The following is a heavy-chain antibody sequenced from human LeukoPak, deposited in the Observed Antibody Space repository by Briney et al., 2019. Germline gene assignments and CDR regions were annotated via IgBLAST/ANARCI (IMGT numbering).Heavy chain of an antibody. CDR3: ARAWGGPSCSGGNCYSGLDY. J-gene: IGHJ4*02. CDR2: ISSSSSYI. V-gene: IGHV3-21*01. Sequence: GGSLRLSCAASGFTFSSYSMNWVRQAPGKGLEWVSCISSSSSYIYYADSVKGRFTISRDNAKNSLNLQMNSLRAEDTAVYYCARAWGGPSCSGGNCYSGLDYWGQGTLVTVSS. D-gene: IGHD2-15*01. CDR1: GFTFSSYS.